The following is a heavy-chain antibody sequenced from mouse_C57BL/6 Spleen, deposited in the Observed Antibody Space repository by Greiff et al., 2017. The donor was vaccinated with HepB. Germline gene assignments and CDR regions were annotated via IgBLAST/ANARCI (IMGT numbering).Heavy chain of an antibody. D-gene: IGHD1-1*01. J-gene: IGHJ1*03. Sequence: EVKLVVSGGGLVQPGGSLSLSCAASGFTFTDSYMSWVRQPPGKALEWLGFIRNKANGYTTEYSASVKGRFTIPRDNSQSILYLQMNALRAEDSATYYCARYNYYGSSWYFDVWGTGTTVTVSS. CDR2: IRNKANGYTT. CDR3: ARYNYYGSSWYFDV. CDR1: GFTFTDSY. V-gene: IGHV7-3*01.